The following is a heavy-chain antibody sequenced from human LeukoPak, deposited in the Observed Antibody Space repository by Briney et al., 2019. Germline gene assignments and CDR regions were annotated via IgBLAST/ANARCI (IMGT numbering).Heavy chain of an antibody. CDR1: GFTFSSYG. CDR2: IWDDGSNK. D-gene: IGHD3-9*01. Sequence: GRSLRLSCAAPGFTFSSYGMHWVRQAPGKGLEWGAVIWDDGSNKYYADSVKGRFTISRDNSKNTQYLQMNSLRAEDTAVYYCARERAPYSDILTGYYVAFDICGQGTMVTVSS. V-gene: IGHV3-33*01. CDR3: ARERAPYSDILTGYYVAFDI. J-gene: IGHJ3*02.